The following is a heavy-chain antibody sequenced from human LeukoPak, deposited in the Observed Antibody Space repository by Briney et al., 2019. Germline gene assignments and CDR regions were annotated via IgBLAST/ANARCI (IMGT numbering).Heavy chain of an antibody. J-gene: IGHJ5*02. V-gene: IGHV1-18*01. Sequence: ASVKVSCKASGYTFTSYGISWVRQAPGQGLEWMGWISAYNGNTNYAQKLQGRVTMTTDTSTSTAYMELRSLRSDDTAVYYCARREAAAAYNWFDPWGQGTLVTVSS. CDR2: ISAYNGNT. CDR1: GYTFTSYG. CDR3: ARREAAAAYNWFDP. D-gene: IGHD6-13*01.